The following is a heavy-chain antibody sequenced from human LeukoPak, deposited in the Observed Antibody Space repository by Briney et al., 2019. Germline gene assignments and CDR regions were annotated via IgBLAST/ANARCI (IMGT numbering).Heavy chain of an antibody. CDR2: INPSGGST. CDR3: ARGTHTWNCSGGSCYYGDY. D-gene: IGHD2-15*01. J-gene: IGHJ4*02. Sequence: ASVKVSCKASGYTFTSYYMHWVRQAPGQGLEWMGIINPSGGSTSYAQKFQGRVTMTRDTSTSTVYMELSSLRSEDTAVYYCARGTHTWNCSGGSCYYGDYWGQGTLVTVSS. V-gene: IGHV1-46*01. CDR1: GYTFTSYY.